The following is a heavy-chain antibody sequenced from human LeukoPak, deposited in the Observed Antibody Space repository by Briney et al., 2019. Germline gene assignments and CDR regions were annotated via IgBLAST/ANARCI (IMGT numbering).Heavy chain of an antibody. CDR1: GFTFSSYS. CDR3: ARDKPLRIVGATNDYYYYYYMDV. CDR2: ISSSSSYI. Sequence: GGSLRLSCAASGFTFSSYSMNWVRQAPGKGLEWVSSISSSSSYIYYADSVKGRFTISRDNAKNSLYLQMNSLRAEDTAVYYCARDKPLRIVGATNDYYYYYYMDVWGKGTTVTVSS. V-gene: IGHV3-21*01. D-gene: IGHD1-26*01. J-gene: IGHJ6*03.